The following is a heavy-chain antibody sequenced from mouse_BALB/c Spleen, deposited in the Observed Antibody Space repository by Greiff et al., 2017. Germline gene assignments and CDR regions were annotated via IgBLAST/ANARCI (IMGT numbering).Heavy chain of an antibody. CDR3: ASPIYYDYDGRFAY. CDR1: GYTFTDYA. V-gene: IGHV1S137*01. J-gene: IGHJ3*01. Sequence: QVQLQQSGAELVRPGVSVKISCKGSGYTFTDYAMHWVKQSHAKSLEWIGVISTYYGDASYNQKFKGKATMTVDKSSSTAYMELARLTSEDSAIYYCASPIYYDYDGRFAYWGQGTLVTVSA. D-gene: IGHD2-4*01. CDR2: ISTYYGDA.